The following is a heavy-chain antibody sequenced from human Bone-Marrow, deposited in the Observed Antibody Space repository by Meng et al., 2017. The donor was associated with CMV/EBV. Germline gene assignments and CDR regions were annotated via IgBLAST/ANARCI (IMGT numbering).Heavy chain of an antibody. CDR1: GFTFSSYW. Sequence: GGSLRLSCAASGFTFSSYWMHWVRQAPGKGLVWVSRINSDGSSTSYADSVKGRFTISRDNAKNTLYLQMNSLRAEDTAVYYCARNSGSIAAAADYYYYGMDVWGQGTTVTVSS. V-gene: IGHV3-74*01. D-gene: IGHD6-13*01. J-gene: IGHJ6*02. CDR3: ARNSGSIAAAADYYYYGMDV. CDR2: INSDGSST.